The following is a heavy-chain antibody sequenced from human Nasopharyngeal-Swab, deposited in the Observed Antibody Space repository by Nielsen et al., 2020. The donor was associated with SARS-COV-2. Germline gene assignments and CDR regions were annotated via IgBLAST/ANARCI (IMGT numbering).Heavy chain of an antibody. Sequence: WVRQAPGQGLEWMGWMNPNSGNTGYAQKFQGRVTMTRNTSISTAYMGLSSLRSEDTAVYYCARGLYSSGFSYCYYGMDVWGQGTTVTVSS. CDR2: MNPNSGNT. J-gene: IGHJ6*02. V-gene: IGHV1-8*01. CDR3: ARGLYSSGFSYCYYGMDV. D-gene: IGHD6-19*01.